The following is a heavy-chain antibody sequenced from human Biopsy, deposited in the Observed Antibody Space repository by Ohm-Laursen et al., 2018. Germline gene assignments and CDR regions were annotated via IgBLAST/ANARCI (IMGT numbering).Heavy chain of an antibody. J-gene: IGHJ4*02. CDR1: GFSFTGCY. CDR2: INPSGSTT. V-gene: IGHV1-46*01. CDR3: ARNTGWYGDLYYFDY. D-gene: IGHD6-19*01. Sequence: ASVKVSCKASGFSFTGCYIHWVRQAPGQGLEWMGMINPSGSTTSYPQIFQGRVTMTRDTSKSTVYMELSSLRSADTAVYFCARNTGWYGDLYYFDYWGQGTLVTVSS.